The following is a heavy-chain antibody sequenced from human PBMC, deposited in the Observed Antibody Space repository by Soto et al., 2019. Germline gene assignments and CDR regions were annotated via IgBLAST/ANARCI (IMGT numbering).Heavy chain of an antibody. CDR3: ASSGYCSGGSCSYPQYYYYGMDV. CDR1: GGTFSSYA. CDR2: IIRIFGTA. V-gene: IGHV1-69*12. D-gene: IGHD2-15*01. Sequence: QVQLVQSGAEVKKPGSSVKVSCKASGGTFSSYAISWVRQAPGQGLDWMGGIIRIFGTADYAQKFQGRVTITADESTSTAYMELSSLRSEDTAVYYCASSGYCSGGSCSYPQYYYYGMDVWGQGTTVTVSS. J-gene: IGHJ6*02.